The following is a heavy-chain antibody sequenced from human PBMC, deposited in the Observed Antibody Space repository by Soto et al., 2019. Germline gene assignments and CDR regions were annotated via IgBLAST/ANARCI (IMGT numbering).Heavy chain of an antibody. J-gene: IGHJ5*02. CDR2: INADGGST. V-gene: IGHV1-46*01. CDR1: GYAFTMFY. Sequence: VQLVQSGAEVKEPGASVMLSCKTSGYAFTMFYMSWVRQAPGQGLEWMGTINADGGSTTYAEKFQGRLNFTSDTSTGTIYMELSSVKADDTAVYYCPRAMAAADKWKGRSCFDPWGQGALVTVSS. D-gene: IGHD6-25*01. CDR3: PRAMAAADKWKGRSCFDP.